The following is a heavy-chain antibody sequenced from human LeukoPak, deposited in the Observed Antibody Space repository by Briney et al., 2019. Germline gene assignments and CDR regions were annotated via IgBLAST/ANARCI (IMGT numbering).Heavy chain of an antibody. D-gene: IGHD3-10*01. CDR2: INPNSGGT. V-gene: IGHV1-2*02. CDR1: GYTFTGYY. Sequence: GASVKVSCKASGYTFTGYYMHWVRQAPGQGLEWMGWINPNSGGTKYEQKFRGRVTMTRDTSISTAYMELSRLRSDDTAVYYCAREGPGFGDLLFDSWGQGTLVTVSS. CDR3: AREGPGFGDLLFDS. J-gene: IGHJ4*02.